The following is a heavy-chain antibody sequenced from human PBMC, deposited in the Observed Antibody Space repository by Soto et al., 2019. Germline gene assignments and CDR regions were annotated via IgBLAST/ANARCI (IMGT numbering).Heavy chain of an antibody. V-gene: IGHV4-59*01. J-gene: IGHJ6*02. CDR3: ARDMYYYDSSGYYFRPYGMDV. D-gene: IGHD3-22*01. Sequence: PSETLSLTCTASGGSISSYYWSWIRQPPGKGLEWIGYIYYSGSTNYNPSLKSRVTISVDTSKNQFSLKLSSVTAADTAVYYCARDMYYYDSSGYYFRPYGMDVWGQGTTVTVSS. CDR1: GGSISSYY. CDR2: IYYSGST.